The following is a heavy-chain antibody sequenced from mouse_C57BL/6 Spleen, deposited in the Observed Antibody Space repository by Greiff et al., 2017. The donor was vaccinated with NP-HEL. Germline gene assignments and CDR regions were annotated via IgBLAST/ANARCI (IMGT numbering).Heavy chain of an antibody. CDR1: GYTFTSYW. V-gene: IGHV1-69*01. Sequence: VQLQQPGAELVMPGASVKLSCKASGYTFTSYWMHWVKQRPGQGLEWIGEIDPSDSYTNYNQKFKGKSTLTVDKSSSTAYMQLSSLTSEDSAVYYCARSYDGYSLFAYWGQGTLVTVSA. J-gene: IGHJ3*01. CDR2: IDPSDSYT. CDR3: ARSYDGYSLFAY. D-gene: IGHD2-3*01.